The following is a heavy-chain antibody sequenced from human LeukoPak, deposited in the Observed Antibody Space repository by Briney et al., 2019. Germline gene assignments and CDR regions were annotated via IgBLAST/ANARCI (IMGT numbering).Heavy chain of an antibody. J-gene: IGHJ2*01. CDR1: GFTYSSYW. CDR3: AGCGDFWYFDL. V-gene: IGHV3-7*05. CDR2: IKQDGSEK. Sequence: GGSLRLSCAASGFTYSSYWMSWVRQAPGKGLEWVANIKQDGSEKYYVDSVKGRFTISRDNAKNSLYLQMNGLRAEDTAVYYCAGCGDFWYFDLWGRGTLVTVSS. D-gene: IGHD4-17*01.